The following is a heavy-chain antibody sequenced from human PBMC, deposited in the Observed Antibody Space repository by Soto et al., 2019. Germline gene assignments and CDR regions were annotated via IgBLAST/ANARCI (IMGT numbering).Heavy chain of an antibody. CDR2: INNIGDST. D-gene: IGHD7-27*01. CDR3: ARALGYAFDI. J-gene: IGHJ3*02. CDR1: GLTFSSYD. V-gene: IGHV3-64*02. Sequence: GGSLRLSCAASGLTFSSYDMHWVRQAPGKGLEFLSAINNIGDSTSYADSVKGRFTISRDNSKNTLYLQMGSLRAEDMAVYYCARALGYAFDIWGQGTMVTVSS.